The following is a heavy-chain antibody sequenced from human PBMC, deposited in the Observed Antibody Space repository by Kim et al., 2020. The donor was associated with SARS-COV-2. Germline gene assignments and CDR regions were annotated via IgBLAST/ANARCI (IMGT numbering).Heavy chain of an antibody. CDR1: GFTVSSNY. V-gene: IGHV3-53*04. CDR3: ARALSRYSSSWFLPQLDY. Sequence: GGSLRLSCAASGFTVSSNYMSWVRQAPGKGLEWVSVIYSDGSTYYADSVKGRFTISRHNSKNTLYLRMNSLRAEDTAVYYCARALSRYSSSWFLPQLDYWGQGTLVTVSS. J-gene: IGHJ4*02. D-gene: IGHD6-13*01. CDR2: IYSDGST.